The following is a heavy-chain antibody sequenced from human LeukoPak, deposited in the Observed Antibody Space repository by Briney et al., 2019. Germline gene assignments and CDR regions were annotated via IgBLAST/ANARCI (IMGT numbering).Heavy chain of an antibody. CDR1: GYTFTSYG. CDR2: ISAYNGDT. Sequence: ASVKVSCKASGYTFTSYGITWVRQAPGQGLEWMGWISAYNGDTNYAQKLQGRVTMTTYTSTSTAYMELRSLRSDDTAVYYCARAFWCSTTSCHGGFDPWGQGTLVTVSS. J-gene: IGHJ5*02. V-gene: IGHV1-18*01. D-gene: IGHD2-2*01. CDR3: ARAFWCSTTSCHGGFDP.